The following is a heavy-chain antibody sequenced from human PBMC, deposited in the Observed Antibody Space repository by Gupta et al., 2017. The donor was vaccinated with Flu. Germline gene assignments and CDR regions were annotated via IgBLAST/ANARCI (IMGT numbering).Heavy chain of an antibody. D-gene: IGHD6-19*01. CDR2: INPIFVTA. V-gene: IGHV1-69*06. J-gene: IGHJ4*02. CDR3: ARDGVDSSGWYPDTNPYFDY. CDR1: GGTFSSYA. Sequence: QVPLVQSGAEVKKPGSSVKVSCKASGGTFSSYAIRWGRQAPGQGLEWMGGINPIFVTANYAQKFQGRVTITADKSTSTAYMELSSLRSEDTAVYYCARDGVDSSGWYPDTNPYFDYWGQGTLVTVSS.